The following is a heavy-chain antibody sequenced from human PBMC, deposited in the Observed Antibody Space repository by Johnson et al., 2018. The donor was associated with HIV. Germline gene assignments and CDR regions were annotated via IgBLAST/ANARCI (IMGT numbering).Heavy chain of an antibody. CDR3: AAYYDFWSGSYTSGFDI. V-gene: IGHV3-30*03. CDR1: GLSFSNFG. Sequence: VQLVESGGGVVQPGKSLTLSCVVSGLSFSNFGIHWVRQAPGKGPEWVAVISFDGNLKKYADSVKGRFTISRDNSKNTVFLQMNSLRPEDTAMYYCAAYYDFWSGSYTSGFDIWGQGTMVTVSS. D-gene: IGHD3-3*01. CDR2: ISFDGNLK. J-gene: IGHJ3*02.